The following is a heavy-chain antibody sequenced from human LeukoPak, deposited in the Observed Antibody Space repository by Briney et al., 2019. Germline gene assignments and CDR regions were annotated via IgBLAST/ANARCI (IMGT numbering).Heavy chain of an antibody. V-gene: IGHV4-59*01. Sequence: PSETQSLTCTVSGGSISSYYWSWIRQPPGKGLEWIGYIYYSGSAHYNPSLKSRVTISVDTFKSQFSLKLSSVTAADTAVYYCASAIFVENAFDIWGQGTMVTVSS. J-gene: IGHJ3*02. D-gene: IGHD3-3*01. CDR2: IYYSGSA. CDR1: GGSISSYY. CDR3: ASAIFVENAFDI.